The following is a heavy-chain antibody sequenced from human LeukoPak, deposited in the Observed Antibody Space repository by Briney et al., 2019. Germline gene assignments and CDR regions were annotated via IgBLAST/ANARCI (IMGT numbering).Heavy chain of an antibody. CDR2: IYTSGST. V-gene: IGHV4-4*07. Sequence: SETLSLTCTVSGGSISSYYWSWIRQPAGKGLEWIGRIYTSGSTNYNPSLKSRVTMSVDTSKNQFSLKLSSVTAADTAVYYCARGHVLLWFGELSSADAFDIWGQGTMVTVSS. J-gene: IGHJ3*02. CDR3: ARGHVLLWFGELSSADAFDI. CDR1: GGSISSYY. D-gene: IGHD3-10*01.